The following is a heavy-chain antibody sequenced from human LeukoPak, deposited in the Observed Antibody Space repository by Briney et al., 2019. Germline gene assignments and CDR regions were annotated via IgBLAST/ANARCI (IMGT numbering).Heavy chain of an antibody. CDR2: FDPEDGET. Sequence: GASVKVSCKVSGYTLTELSMHWVRQAPGKELEWMGGFDPEDGETIYAQKFQGRVTMTEDTSTDTAYMELSSLRSEDTAVYYCATVRYYYDSSGSYNWFDPWGQGTLVTVSS. CDR3: ATVRYYYDSSGSYNWFDP. J-gene: IGHJ5*02. D-gene: IGHD3-22*01. CDR1: GYTLTELS. V-gene: IGHV1-24*01.